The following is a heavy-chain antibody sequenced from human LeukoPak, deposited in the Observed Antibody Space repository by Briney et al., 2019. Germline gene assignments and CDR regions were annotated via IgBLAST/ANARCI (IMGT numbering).Heavy chain of an antibody. V-gene: IGHV4-59*11. CDR3: ARHGVEWLPGNWFDP. J-gene: IGHJ5*02. CDR1: GGSISSHY. Sequence: PSETLSLTCTVSGGSISSHYWSWIRQPPGKGLEWIGYIYYSGSTNYNPSLKSRVTISVDTSKNQFSLKLSSVTAADTAVYYCARHGVEWLPGNWFDPWGQGTLVTVSS. D-gene: IGHD3-3*01. CDR2: IYYSGST.